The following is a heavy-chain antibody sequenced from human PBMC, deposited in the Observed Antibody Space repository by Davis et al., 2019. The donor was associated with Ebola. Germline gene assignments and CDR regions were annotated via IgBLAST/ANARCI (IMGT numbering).Heavy chain of an antibody. Sequence: GESLKISCQGVGFTFTNYWIGWVRQMSGKGLEWMGTIFPGDSDTKYSPSFQGQVTMSADKSTNTAFLQWSNLRASDTAMYYCARHGITGTTIDFWGQGTLVTVAS. CDR3: ARHGITGTTIDF. CDR2: IFPGDSDT. V-gene: IGHV5-51*01. D-gene: IGHD1-7*01. CDR1: GFTFTNYW. J-gene: IGHJ4*02.